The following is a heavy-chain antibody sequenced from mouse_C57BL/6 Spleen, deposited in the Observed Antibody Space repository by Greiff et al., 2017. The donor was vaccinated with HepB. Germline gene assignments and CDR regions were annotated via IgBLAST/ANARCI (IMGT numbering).Heavy chain of an antibody. Sequence: EVKVEESGPGLVKPSQSLSLTCSVTGYSITSGYYWNWIRQFPGNKLEWMGYISYDGSNNYNPSLKNRISITRDTSKNQFFLKLNSVTTEDTATYYCARAPFSGAMDYWGQGTSVTVSS. J-gene: IGHJ4*01. CDR3: ARAPFSGAMDY. V-gene: IGHV3-6*01. CDR2: ISYDGSN. CDR1: GYSITSGYY.